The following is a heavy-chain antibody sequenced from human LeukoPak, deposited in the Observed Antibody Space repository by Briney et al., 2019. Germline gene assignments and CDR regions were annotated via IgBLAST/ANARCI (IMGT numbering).Heavy chain of an antibody. V-gene: IGHV4-34*01. Sequence: PSETLSLTCAVYGGSFSGYYLSWIRQPPGKGLEWIGEINHSGSTNYNPSLKSRVTISVDTSKNQFSLKLSSVTAADTAVYYCARGRTRKYYYDSSGYPSAFDIWGQGTMVTVSS. J-gene: IGHJ3*02. CDR2: INHSGST. CDR1: GGSFSGYY. CDR3: ARGRTRKYYYDSSGYPSAFDI. D-gene: IGHD3-22*01.